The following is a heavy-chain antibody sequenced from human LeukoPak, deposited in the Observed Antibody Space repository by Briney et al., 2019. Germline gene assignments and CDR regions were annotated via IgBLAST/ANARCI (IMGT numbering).Heavy chain of an antibody. CDR3: VRTFYDYVWGSYRPSFDY. V-gene: IGHV4-34*01. D-gene: IGHD3-16*02. CDR2: INHSGST. J-gene: IGHJ4*02. Sequence: SETLSLTCAVYGGSFSGYYWSWIRQPPGKGLEGIGEINHSGSTNYNPSLKSRVTISVDTSKNQFSLKLSSVTAADTAVYYCVRTFYDYVWGSYRPSFDYWGQGTLVTVSS. CDR1: GGSFSGYY.